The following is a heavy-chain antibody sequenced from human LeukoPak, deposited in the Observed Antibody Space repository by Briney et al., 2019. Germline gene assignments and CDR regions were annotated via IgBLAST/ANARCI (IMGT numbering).Heavy chain of an antibody. CDR3: ARGLLGFMRSDYSNYWDNWFDP. V-gene: IGHV1-8*03. D-gene: IGHD4-11*01. CDR1: GYTFTIYG. Sequence: ASVKVSCKASGYTFTIYGINWVRQATGQGLEWMGWMNPNSGNTGYAQKFQGRVTITRNTSISTAYMELSSLRFEDTAVYYCARGLLGFMRSDYSNYWDNWFDPWGQGTLVTVSS. CDR2: MNPNSGNT. J-gene: IGHJ5*02.